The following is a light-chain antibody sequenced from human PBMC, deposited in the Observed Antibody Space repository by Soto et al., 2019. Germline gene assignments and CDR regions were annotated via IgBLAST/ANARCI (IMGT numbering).Light chain of an antibody. CDR2: GAS. CDR1: QSVSSN. CDR3: QKSTNWTTYT. J-gene: IGKJ2*01. Sequence: EIVMTQSPATLSVSPGERATLSCRASQSVSSNLAWYQQQPCQAPRLIIYGASTRATVIPARFSCSGSGTEFTITIISLQSEDFAVYYYQKSTNWTTYTFGQGTKLEIK. V-gene: IGKV3-15*01.